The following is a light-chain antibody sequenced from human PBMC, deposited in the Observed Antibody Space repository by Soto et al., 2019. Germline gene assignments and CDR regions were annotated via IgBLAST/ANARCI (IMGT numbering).Light chain of an antibody. J-gene: IGKJ2*01. CDR1: QSVSSAS. CDR3: QLYSGSPLYT. V-gene: IGKV3-20*01. Sequence: EIVLTQSPGSLSLSPGDRATLSCRASQSVSSASLAWYQQRPGQAPRLLIYGASNRATGMPDRFSGSGSGTDFTLNISRLEPEDFAVYYWQLYSGSPLYTFGQGTRLDVK. CDR2: GAS.